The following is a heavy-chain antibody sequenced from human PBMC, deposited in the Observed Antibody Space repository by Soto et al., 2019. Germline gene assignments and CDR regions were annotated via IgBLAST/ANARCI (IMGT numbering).Heavy chain of an antibody. D-gene: IGHD3-16*02. CDR3: ARDDDYSGGSDRYGTRAYDGLDV. Sequence: QVQLVQSGDEVKKPGASVKVSCKASGYTFSTYGISWVRQAPGQGLEWMGWISAYNDNTNYAQKFQGRVTMTTDRSTSTAYMGLRSLRSVDTAVYYCARDDDYSGGSDRYGTRAYDGLDVW. J-gene: IGHJ6*01. V-gene: IGHV1-18*01. CDR2: ISAYNDNT. CDR1: GYTFSTYG.